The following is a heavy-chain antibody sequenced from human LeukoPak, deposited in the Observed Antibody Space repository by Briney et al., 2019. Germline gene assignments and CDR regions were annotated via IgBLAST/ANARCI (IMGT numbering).Heavy chain of an antibody. D-gene: IGHD3-9*01. V-gene: IGHV3-23*01. CDR1: RFTFSSYA. CDR3: AKMNVLTGYYTPTFDF. CDR2: VSGSGSST. J-gene: IGHJ4*02. Sequence: GGSLRLSCAASRFTFSSYAMSWVRQAPRKGLEWVSVVSGSGSSTDYADSVKGRFTISRDNSKNTLYLQMSSLSAEDTAVYYCAKMNVLTGYYTPTFDFWGQGTLVTVSS.